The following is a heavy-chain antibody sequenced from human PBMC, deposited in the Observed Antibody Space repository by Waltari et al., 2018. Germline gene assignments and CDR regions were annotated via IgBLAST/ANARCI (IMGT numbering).Heavy chain of an antibody. CDR3: ASQYSSGWNFDY. J-gene: IGHJ4*02. CDR1: GFTFSSYW. CDR2: INSDGSST. V-gene: IGHV3-74*01. Sequence: EVQLVESGGGLVQPGGSLRLSCAASGFTFSSYWMQWVRQAPGKGLVWVSRINSDGSSTSYADSVKGRFTISRDNAKNTLYLQMNSLRAEDTAVYYCASQYSSGWNFDYWGQGTLVTVSS. D-gene: IGHD6-19*01.